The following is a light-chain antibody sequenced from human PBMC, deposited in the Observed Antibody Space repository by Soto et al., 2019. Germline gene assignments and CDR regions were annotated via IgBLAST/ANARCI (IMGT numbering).Light chain of an antibody. V-gene: IGKV3-20*01. CDR3: QQYVSSRYT. Sequence: EIVLTQSPGTLSLSPGERATLSRRASQSVSSSFLSWYQQRPGQAPRLIIYGASSRATGIPDTFSGSGSGTDFTLTISRLEPEDFAVYYCQQYVSSRYTFGQGTKLEIK. CDR1: QSVSSSF. CDR2: GAS. J-gene: IGKJ2*01.